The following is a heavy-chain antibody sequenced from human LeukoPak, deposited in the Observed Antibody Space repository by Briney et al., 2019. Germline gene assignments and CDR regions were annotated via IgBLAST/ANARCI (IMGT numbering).Heavy chain of an antibody. CDR1: VYTFADYY. CDR2: INPASGTP. Sequence: GASVKVSCKASVYTFADYYLHWLRQAPGQGLEWMGCINPASGTPKYAQNFQGRVTMTRDTSISTAYMELSGLRPDYTAVHDCAREYYDSSGRKYAFDIWGQGTMVTVSS. CDR3: AREYYDSSGRKYAFDI. D-gene: IGHD3-22*01. J-gene: IGHJ3*02. V-gene: IGHV1-2*02.